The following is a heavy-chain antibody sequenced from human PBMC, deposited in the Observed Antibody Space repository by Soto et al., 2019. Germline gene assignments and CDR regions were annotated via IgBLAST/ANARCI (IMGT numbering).Heavy chain of an antibody. CDR2: IIPIFGTA. J-gene: IGHJ6*02. CDR1: GGTFSSYA. CDR3: ANGDNTPNGYYYYGMDV. D-gene: IGHD4-17*01. Sequence: ASVKVSCKVSGGTFSSYAISWVRQAPGQGLEWMGGIIPIFGTANYAQKFQGRVTITADESTSTAYMELSSLRAEDTAVYYCANGDNTPNGYYYYGMDVWGQGTTVTVSS. V-gene: IGHV1-69*13.